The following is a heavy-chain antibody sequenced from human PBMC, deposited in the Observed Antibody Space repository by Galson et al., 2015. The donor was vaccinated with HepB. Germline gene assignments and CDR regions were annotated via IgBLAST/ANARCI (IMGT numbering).Heavy chain of an antibody. CDR3: ARGYYDILTGGVEDAFDI. D-gene: IGHD3-9*01. Sequence: QSGAEVKKPGESLKIPCKGSGYSFTSYWIGWVRQMPGKGLEWMGIIYPGDSDTRYSPSFQGQVTISADKSISTAYLQWSSLKASDTAMYYCARGYYDILTGGVEDAFDIWGQGTMVTVSS. CDR1: GYSFTSYW. J-gene: IGHJ3*02. V-gene: IGHV5-51*01. CDR2: IYPGDSDT.